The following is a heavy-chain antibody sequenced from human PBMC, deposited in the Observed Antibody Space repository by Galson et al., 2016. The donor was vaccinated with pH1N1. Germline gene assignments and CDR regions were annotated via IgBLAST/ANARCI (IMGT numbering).Heavy chain of an antibody. D-gene: IGHD5-12*01. J-gene: IGHJ4*02. CDR3: TIDEEFSGLCDS. V-gene: IGHV3-15*07. CDR1: GFTFSNVW. Sequence: SLRLSCAASGFTFSNVWMNWVRRAPGKGLEWVGRIKSRTDGGTTDYAAPVKARFTISRDDSKNTLYRQMNSLKTEDTGVYYCTIDEEFSGLCDSWVQGTLVTVSS. CDR2: IKSRTDGGTT.